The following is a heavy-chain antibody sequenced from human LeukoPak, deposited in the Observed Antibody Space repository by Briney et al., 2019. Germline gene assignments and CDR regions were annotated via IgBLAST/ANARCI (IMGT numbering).Heavy chain of an antibody. CDR3: ARDHFSCSSTSRYGGAGYYMDV. CDR1: GFTFSDYY. Sequence: GGSLRLSCAASGFTFSDYYMSWIRQAPGKGLEWVSYISSSGSTIYYADSVKGRFTISRDNAKNSLYLQMNSLRAEDTAVYYCARDHFSCSSTSRYGGAGYYMDVWGKGTTVTVSS. V-gene: IGHV3-11*04. J-gene: IGHJ6*03. D-gene: IGHD2-2*01. CDR2: ISSSGSTI.